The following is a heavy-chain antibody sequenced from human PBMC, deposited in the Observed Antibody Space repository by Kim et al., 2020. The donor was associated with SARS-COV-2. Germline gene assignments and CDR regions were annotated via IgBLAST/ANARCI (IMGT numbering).Heavy chain of an antibody. J-gene: IGHJ6*02. CDR2: ISPNNGAT. CDR1: GYPFSGFY. Sequence: ASVKVSCKTSGYPFSGFYIRWVRQAPGQGLEWMGWISPNNGATKYAEASQGRVTMTRDTSINTAYLELSRVKSDDTAIYFCARGSDYHGLDGWSQGTTATVPS. CDR3: ARGSDYHGLDG. V-gene: IGHV1-2*02.